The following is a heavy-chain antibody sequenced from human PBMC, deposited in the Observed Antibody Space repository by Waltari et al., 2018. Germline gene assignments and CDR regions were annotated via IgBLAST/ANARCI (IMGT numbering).Heavy chain of an antibody. CDR3: ARHVGGYCSGGNCYADF. Sequence: EVQLVQSGAEVKKPGESLKISCKGSGYTFSNYWIGWVRQMPGKGLEWMGIIYPGASETRYSPSFQGQVTISADKSFNTAYLQWSSLKASDTAMYYCARHVGGYCSGGNCYADFWGQGTLVTVSS. CDR1: GYTFSNYW. V-gene: IGHV5-51*01. D-gene: IGHD2-15*01. J-gene: IGHJ4*02. CDR2: IYPGASET.